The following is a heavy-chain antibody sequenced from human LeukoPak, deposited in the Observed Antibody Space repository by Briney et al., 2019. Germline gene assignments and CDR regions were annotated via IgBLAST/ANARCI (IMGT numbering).Heavy chain of an antibody. D-gene: IGHD3-10*01. CDR3: ARAQTYGHWYFDP. Sequence: SVKVSCTASGGTFSSYAISWVRQAPGQGLEWMGGIIPIFGTANYAQKFQGRVTITADESTSTAYMELSSLRSEDTAVYYCARAQTYGHWYFDPWGRGTLVTVSS. J-gene: IGHJ2*01. CDR1: GGTFSSYA. CDR2: IIPIFGTA. V-gene: IGHV1-69*01.